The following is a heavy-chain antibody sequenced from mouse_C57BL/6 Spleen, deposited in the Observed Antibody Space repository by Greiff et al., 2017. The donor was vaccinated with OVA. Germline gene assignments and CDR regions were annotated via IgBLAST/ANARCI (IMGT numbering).Heavy chain of an antibody. J-gene: IGHJ2*01. CDR2: ILPGSGST. D-gene: IGHD1-1*01. V-gene: IGHV1-9*01. CDR1: GYTFTGYW. Sequence: VKLVESGAELMKPGASVKLSCKATGYTFTGYWIAWVQQRPGHGLEWIGEILPGSGSTNYTENFKGKSTFTADTSSNTAYMQLSSLTTEDSAIYYCARHYGSSRFDYWGQGTTLTVSS. CDR3: ARHYGSSRFDY.